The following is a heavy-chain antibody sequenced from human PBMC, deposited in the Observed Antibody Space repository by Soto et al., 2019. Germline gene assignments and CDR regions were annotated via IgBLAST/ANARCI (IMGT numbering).Heavy chain of an antibody. CDR3: ARDADFGSGDSTFWAFDL. D-gene: IGHD3-10*01. V-gene: IGHV4-4*02. J-gene: IGHJ3*01. CDR2: THHSGNT. CDR1: GGSMRGSQW. Sequence: QVQLQESGPGLVKPSGTLSLACAVSGGSMRGSQWWAWVRQPPGKGLEWIAETHHSGNTNYNPSLKSRVSISLDTSKKQLALNFISVTAADTAVYYCARDADFGSGDSTFWAFDLWGQGTVVTVSS.